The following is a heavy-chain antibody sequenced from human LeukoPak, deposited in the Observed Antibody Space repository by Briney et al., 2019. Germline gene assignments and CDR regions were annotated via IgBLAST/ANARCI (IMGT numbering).Heavy chain of an antibody. CDR1: GASISSSGYY. CDR3: ARHEYSGSYYGLSWFDP. D-gene: IGHD1-26*01. CDR2: IYYSGST. J-gene: IGHJ5*02. Sequence: PSETLSLTCTVSGASISSSGYYWGWIRQPPGTGLEWIASIYYSGSTYYNPSLKSRVTISVDTSKNQLSLKLSSLTAADTAVYYCARHEYSGSYYGLSWFDPWGQGTLVTVSS. V-gene: IGHV4-39*01.